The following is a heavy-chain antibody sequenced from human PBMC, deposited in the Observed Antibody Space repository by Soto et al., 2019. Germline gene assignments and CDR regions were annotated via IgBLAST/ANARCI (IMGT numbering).Heavy chain of an antibody. Sequence: QVQLVQSGAEVKKPGASVKVSCKASGYSFTSYAIHWVRQAPGQGLECMGWINAANGNTRYSQKFQGRVTITRDISATTAYMDLSSLTSEDTAVYYCARSGGLDDWGQGTLITVSS. V-gene: IGHV1-3*01. CDR3: ARSGGLDD. J-gene: IGHJ4*02. CDR1: GYSFTSYA. D-gene: IGHD3-10*01. CDR2: INAANGNT.